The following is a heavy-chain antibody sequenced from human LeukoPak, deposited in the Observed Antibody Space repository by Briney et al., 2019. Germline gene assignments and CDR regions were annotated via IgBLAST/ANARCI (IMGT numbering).Heavy chain of an antibody. D-gene: IGHD2-21*02. CDR1: GFAFSRYW. CDR3: ASLVVTDDWAFDI. Sequence: GGSLRLSCAASGFAFSRYWMHWIRQAPGKGLVWVSAIYTDGTTKRYADSVKGRFTISRDNAKNTLYLQMNSLSVEDTAVYYCASLVVTDDWAFDIRGQGTMVTVSS. CDR2: IYTDGTTK. V-gene: IGHV3-74*01. J-gene: IGHJ3*02.